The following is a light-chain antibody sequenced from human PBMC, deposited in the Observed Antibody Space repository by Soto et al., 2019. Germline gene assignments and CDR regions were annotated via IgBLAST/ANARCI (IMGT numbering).Light chain of an antibody. CDR3: CSYAGSGKVV. CDR2: EVS. Sequence: QSVLTQPASVSGSLGQSISISCTGTSSDIGSYNLVSWYQQYPGKAPKLMILEVSERPSGVSKRFSGSKSGDTASLTISGLQAEDEADYYCCSYAGSGKVVFGGGTKLTVL. CDR1: SSDIGSYNL. V-gene: IGLV2-23*02. J-gene: IGLJ3*02.